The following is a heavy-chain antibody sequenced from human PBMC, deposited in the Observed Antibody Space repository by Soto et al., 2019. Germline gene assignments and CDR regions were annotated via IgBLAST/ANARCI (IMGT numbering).Heavy chain of an antibody. D-gene: IGHD3-10*01. Sequence: GGSLRLSCAASGFTFSTYAMNWVGQAPGKGLEWVSAIGGSGGPTYYADSVRGRFTVSRDNSKSTLYLQMNSLRAEDTAVYFCARVYFKYDYWGQGTLVTVSS. CDR2: IGGSGGPT. CDR3: ARVYFKYDY. J-gene: IGHJ4*02. CDR1: GFTFSTYA. V-gene: IGHV3-23*01.